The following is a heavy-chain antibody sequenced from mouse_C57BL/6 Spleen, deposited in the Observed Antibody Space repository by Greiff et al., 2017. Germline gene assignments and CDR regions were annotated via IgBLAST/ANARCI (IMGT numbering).Heavy chain of an antibody. CDR3: ARWRGNYDYAMDY. Sequence: QVQLKESGAELAKPGASVKLSCKASGYTFTSYWMHWVKQRPGQGLEWIGYINPSSGYTKYNQKFKDKATLTADKSSSTAYMQLSSLTYEDSAVYYCARWRGNYDYAMDYWGQGTSVTVSS. CDR2: INPSSGYT. V-gene: IGHV1-7*01. J-gene: IGHJ4*01. CDR1: GYTFTSYW. D-gene: IGHD2-1*01.